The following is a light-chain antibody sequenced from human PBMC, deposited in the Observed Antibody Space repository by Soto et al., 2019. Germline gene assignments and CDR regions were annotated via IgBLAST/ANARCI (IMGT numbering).Light chain of an antibody. CDR1: SSDVGSYNL. CDR2: EVS. CDR3: CSYAGGSTLV. J-gene: IGLJ2*01. V-gene: IGLV2-23*02. Sequence: QSALTQPASVSGSPGQSITISCTGTSSDVGSYNLVSWYQQHPGKAPKLMIYEVSERPSGVSNRFSGSKSGNTASLTISGLQAEDEAEYYCCSYAGGSTLVFGGGTKVTVL.